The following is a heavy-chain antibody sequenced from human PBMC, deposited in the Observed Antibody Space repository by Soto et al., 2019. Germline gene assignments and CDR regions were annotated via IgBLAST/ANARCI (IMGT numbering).Heavy chain of an antibody. Sequence: GGSLRLSCAASGFTFSSYAMSWVRQAPGKGLEWVSAISGSGGSTYYADSVKGRFTISRDNSKNTLYLQMNSLRAEDTAVYYCAKDPGAIIAVAGSFDYWGQGTLVTVSS. CDR3: AKDPGAIIAVAGSFDY. D-gene: IGHD6-19*01. CDR2: ISGSGGST. CDR1: GFTFSSYA. V-gene: IGHV3-23*01. J-gene: IGHJ4*02.